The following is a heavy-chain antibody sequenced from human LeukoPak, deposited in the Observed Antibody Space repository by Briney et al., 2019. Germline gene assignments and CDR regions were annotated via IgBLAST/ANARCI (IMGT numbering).Heavy chain of an antibody. CDR1: GYTFTSYY. CDR3: ATQRRNDYVWGSYRSPFDY. J-gene: IGHJ4*02. V-gene: IGHV1-46*01. D-gene: IGHD3-16*02. Sequence: ASVKVSCKASGYTFTSYYMHWVRQAPGQGLEWMGIINPSGGSTSHAQKFQGRVTMTEDTSTDTAYMELSSLRSEDTAVYYCATQRRNDYVWGSYRSPFDYWGQGTLVTVSS. CDR2: INPSGGST.